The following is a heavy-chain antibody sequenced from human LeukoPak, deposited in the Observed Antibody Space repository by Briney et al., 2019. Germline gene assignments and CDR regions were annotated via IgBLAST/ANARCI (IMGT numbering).Heavy chain of an antibody. V-gene: IGHV3-53*03. D-gene: IGHD1-26*01. CDR1: GFTFTKAW. Sequence: GGSLRLSCAASGFTFTKAWMSWVRQPPGKGLEWVSVIYSGGSTNYADSVKGRFTISRDNSKNTLHLQMNSLRVEDTAVYYCARGQSYYEAFDIWGQGTMVTVSS. CDR3: ARGQSYYEAFDI. CDR2: IYSGGST. J-gene: IGHJ3*02.